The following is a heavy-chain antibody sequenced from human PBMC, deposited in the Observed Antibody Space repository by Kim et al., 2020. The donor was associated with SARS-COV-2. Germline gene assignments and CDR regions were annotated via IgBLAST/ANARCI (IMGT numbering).Heavy chain of an antibody. V-gene: IGHV4-34*01. D-gene: IGHD6-6*01. CDR1: GGSFSGYY. CDR3: AARIAAPGAVDY. Sequence: SETLSLTCAVYGGSFSGYYWSWIRQPPGKGLEWIGEINHSGSTNYNPSLKSRVTISVDTSKNQFSLKLSSVTAADTAVYYCAARIAAPGAVDYWGQGTLVTVSS. J-gene: IGHJ4*02. CDR2: INHSGST.